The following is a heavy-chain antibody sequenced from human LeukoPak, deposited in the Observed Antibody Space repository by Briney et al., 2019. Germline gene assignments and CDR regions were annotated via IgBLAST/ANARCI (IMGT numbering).Heavy chain of an antibody. CDR1: GGSISSYY. CDR2: IYYSGST. V-gene: IGHV4-59*01. Sequence: SETLSLTCTVSGGSISSYYWSWIRQPPGKGLGWIGYIYYSGSTNYNPSFQSRVTISVDTSKNQFSLKLSSVTAADTAVYYCARATYSSGWGTSDYWGQGTLVTVSS. CDR3: ARATYSSGWGTSDY. D-gene: IGHD6-19*01. J-gene: IGHJ4*02.